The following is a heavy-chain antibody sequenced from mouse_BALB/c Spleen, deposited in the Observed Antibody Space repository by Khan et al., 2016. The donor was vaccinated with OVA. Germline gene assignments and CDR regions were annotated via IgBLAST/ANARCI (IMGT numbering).Heavy chain of an antibody. V-gene: IGHV1-87*01. Sequence: QVQLKQSGAELARPGASVKLSCKASGYTFTSYWMQWVKQRPGQGLEWIGAIYPGDGDTRYTQKFKGKATLTADKSSSTAYMQLSSLASEDSVVYYCARSGDSPYFDYWGQGTTLTVSS. J-gene: IGHJ2*01. CDR1: GYTFTSYW. CDR3: ARSGDSPYFDY. D-gene: IGHD2-13*01. CDR2: IYPGDGDT.